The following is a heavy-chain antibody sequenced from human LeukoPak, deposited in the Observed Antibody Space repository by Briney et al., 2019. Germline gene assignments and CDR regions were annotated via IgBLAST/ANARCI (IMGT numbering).Heavy chain of an antibody. CDR1: GGSFSGYY. D-gene: IGHD2-15*01. CDR3: ARFFSAATGEYNGFDP. V-gene: IGHV4-34*01. Sequence: SETLSLTCAVYGGSFSGYYWSWIRQPPGKGLEWIGEINHSGSTNYNPSLKSRVTISVDTSKNQFSLTLSSVTAADTAVYYCARFFSAATGEYNGFDPGGQGTLVTVSS. J-gene: IGHJ5*02. CDR2: INHSGST.